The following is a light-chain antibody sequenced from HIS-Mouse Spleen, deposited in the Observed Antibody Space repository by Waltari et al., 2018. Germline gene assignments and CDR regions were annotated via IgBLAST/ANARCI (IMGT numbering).Light chain of an antibody. V-gene: IGLV2-23*01. CDR2: EGS. CDR3: CSYAGSSTWV. J-gene: IGLJ3*02. Sequence: QSALTQPASVSGSPGQSITIPCTGTSSDVVSYTFFSWYQQHPGKAPKLMIYEGSKRPSGVSNRFSGSKSGNTASLTISGLQAEDEADYYCCSYAGSSTWVFGGGTKLTVL. CDR1: SSDVVSYTF.